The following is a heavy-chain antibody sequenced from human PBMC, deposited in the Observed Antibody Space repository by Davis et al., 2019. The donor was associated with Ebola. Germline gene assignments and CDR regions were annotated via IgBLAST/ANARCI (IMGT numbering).Heavy chain of an antibody. V-gene: IGHV3-30*18. Sequence: PGGSLRLSCAASGFTFSSYGMHWVRQAPGKGLEWVAVISYDGSNKYYADSVKGRFTISRDNSKNTLYLQMNSLRAEDTAVYYCAKDRVPAADAFISGAKGQWSPSLQ. CDR1: GFTFSSYG. CDR2: ISYDGSNK. J-gene: IGHJ3*02. D-gene: IGHD2-2*01. CDR3: AKDRVPAADAFIS.